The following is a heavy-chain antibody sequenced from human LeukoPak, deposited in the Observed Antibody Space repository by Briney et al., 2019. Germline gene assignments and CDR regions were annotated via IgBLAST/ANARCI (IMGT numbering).Heavy chain of an antibody. CDR2: ISGSGGST. Sequence: GGSLRLSCAASGFAFSSYAMSWVRQAPGKGLEWVSAISGSGGSTYYADSVKGRFTISRDNSKNTLYLQMNSLRTEDTAVYYCAKSRIAVAGTSMWGQGTLVTVSS. V-gene: IGHV3-23*01. J-gene: IGHJ4*02. D-gene: IGHD6-19*01. CDR3: AKSRIAVAGTSM. CDR1: GFAFSSYA.